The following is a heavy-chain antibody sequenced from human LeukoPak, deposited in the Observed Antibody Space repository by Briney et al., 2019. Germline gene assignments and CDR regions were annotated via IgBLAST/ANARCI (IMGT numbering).Heavy chain of an antibody. Sequence: SGGSLRLSCAASGFTFSSYPMNWVRQAPGKGLEWVSSISSSSSYIYYADSVKGRFTISRDNAKNSLYLQMNSLRAEDTAVYYCAREPEDAFDIWGQGTMVTVSS. CDR3: AREPEDAFDI. CDR2: ISSSSSYI. V-gene: IGHV3-21*01. CDR1: GFTFSSYP. J-gene: IGHJ3*02.